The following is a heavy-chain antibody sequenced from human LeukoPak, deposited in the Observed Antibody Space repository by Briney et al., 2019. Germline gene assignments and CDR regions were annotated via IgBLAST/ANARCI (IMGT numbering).Heavy chain of an antibody. CDR1: GGSISSGDYY. J-gene: IGHJ4*02. CDR3: ARVGVAAKSSRYFDY. D-gene: IGHD2-15*01. CDR2: IHYSGST. Sequence: SETLSLTCTVSGGSISSGDYYWRWIRQHPGKGLEWIGYIHYSGSTYYNPSLKSRVTISVDTSKKQFSLKLSSVTAADTAVYYCARVGVAAKSSRYFDYWGQGTLVTVSP. V-gene: IGHV4-31*03.